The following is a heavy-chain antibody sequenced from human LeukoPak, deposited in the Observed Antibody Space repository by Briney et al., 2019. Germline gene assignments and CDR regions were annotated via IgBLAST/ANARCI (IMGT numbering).Heavy chain of an antibody. Sequence: SETLSLTCTVSGVSISRYYWSWIRQPAGKGLQWIGRIQTSGSTNYNPSLESRIIMSVDTPKNQFSLKLTSVTAADTAVYYCAGDHQDYGANSALWYWGQGTLVTVSS. CDR3: AGDHQDYGANSALWY. D-gene: IGHD4-23*01. J-gene: IGHJ4*02. CDR2: IQTSGST. V-gene: IGHV4-4*07. CDR1: GVSISRYY.